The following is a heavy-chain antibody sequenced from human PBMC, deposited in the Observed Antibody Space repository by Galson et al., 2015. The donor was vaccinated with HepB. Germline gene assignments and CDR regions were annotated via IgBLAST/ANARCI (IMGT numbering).Heavy chain of an antibody. Sequence: SLRLSCAVSNFTFSKYAINWVRQAPGKGLAWVSIISSNGRTTFSADSVKGRFTLSRDTSKNTVYLQMNRLRDEDTALYYCAKELRYCTGGSCRTEPFDIWGQGTLVIVSS. CDR2: ISSNGRTT. V-gene: IGHV3-23*01. D-gene: IGHD2-15*01. CDR1: NFTFSKYA. CDR3: AKELRYCTGGSCRTEPFDI. J-gene: IGHJ3*02.